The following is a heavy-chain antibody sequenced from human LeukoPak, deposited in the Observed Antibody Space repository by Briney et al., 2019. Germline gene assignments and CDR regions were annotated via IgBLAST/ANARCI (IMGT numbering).Heavy chain of an antibody. CDR2: INHSGST. Sequence: PSETLSLTCAVYGGSFSGYYWSWIRQPPGKGLEWIGEINHSGSTNYNPSLKSRVTISVDTSKNQFSLKLSSVTAADTSVHYCARGIVLVPAAKEYFDLWGRGTLVTVSS. D-gene: IGHD2-2*01. CDR3: ARGIVLVPAAKEYFDL. J-gene: IGHJ2*01. CDR1: GGSFSGYY. V-gene: IGHV4-34*01.